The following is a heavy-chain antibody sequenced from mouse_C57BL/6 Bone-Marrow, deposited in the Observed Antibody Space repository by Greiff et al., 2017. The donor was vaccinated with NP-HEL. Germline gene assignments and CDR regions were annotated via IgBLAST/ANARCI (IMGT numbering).Heavy chain of an antibody. CDR1: GYTFTSYW. Sequence: QVQLQQPGAELVRPGSSVKLSCKASGYTFTSYWMHWVKQRPIQGLEWIGNIDPSDSETHYNQKFKDKATLTVDKSSSTAYMQLSSLTSEDSAVYYCARGTTVAVDYWGQGTTLTASS. D-gene: IGHD1-1*01. V-gene: IGHV1-52*01. J-gene: IGHJ2*01. CDR2: IDPSDSET. CDR3: ARGTTVAVDY.